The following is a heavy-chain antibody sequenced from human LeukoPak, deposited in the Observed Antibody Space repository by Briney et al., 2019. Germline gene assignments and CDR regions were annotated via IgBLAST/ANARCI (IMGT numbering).Heavy chain of an antibody. CDR2: INNSGGST. CDR3: ARLGIVVVTSSYDY. D-gene: IGHD2-21*02. V-gene: IGHV3-23*01. J-gene: IGHJ4*02. Sequence: GGSLRLSCAASGFTFSNFAMTWVRQAPGKGLEWVSGINNSGGSTYYADSVKGRFTISRDNSKNTLYLQMNSLRAEDTAVYYCARLGIVVVTSSYDYWGQGTLVTVSS. CDR1: GFTFSNFA.